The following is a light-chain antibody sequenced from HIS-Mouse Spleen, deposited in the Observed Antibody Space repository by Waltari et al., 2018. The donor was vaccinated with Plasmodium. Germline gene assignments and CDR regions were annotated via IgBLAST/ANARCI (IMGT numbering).Light chain of an antibody. V-gene: IGLV3-1*01. CDR1: TLGDKY. J-gene: IGLJ2*01. CDR3: QAWDSSTVV. Sequence: SYELTQPPSVSVSPGQTASITCSGDTLGDKYACWYQQTPGQSPVLVIFQDSKRPSGIPERFSGSNAGNTANLTISGTQAMDEADYYCQAWDSSTVVFGGGTKLTVL. CDR2: QDS.